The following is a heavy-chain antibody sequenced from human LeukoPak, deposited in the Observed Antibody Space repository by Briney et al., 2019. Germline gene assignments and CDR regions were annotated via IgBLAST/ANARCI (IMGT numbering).Heavy chain of an antibody. CDR2: ISGRSGTT. D-gene: IGHD4-17*01. CDR1: GFTFTSSA. J-gene: IGHJ4*02. Sequence: GGSLRLSCVASGFTFTSSAMSWVRQAPGKGLEWVSAISGRSGTTYYADSVKGRFTISRDNSKNTLYLQMNSLRAEDTAVYYCAKDEDYGDSIDYWGQGTLVTVSS. V-gene: IGHV3-23*01. CDR3: AKDEDYGDSIDY.